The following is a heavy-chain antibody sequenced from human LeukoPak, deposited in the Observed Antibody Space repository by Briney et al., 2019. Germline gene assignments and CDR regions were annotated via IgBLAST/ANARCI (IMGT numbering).Heavy chain of an antibody. J-gene: IGHJ4*02. CDR2: VASDGRNK. CDR1: GFIFSTSD. CDR3: AREIEYYGSGSYYIGY. Sequence: PGGSLRLSCAASGFIFSTSDMHWLRQAPGKGLEWVAHVASDGRNKYYADSVQGRFTGSRDNSKNTVYLQMNSLRADDTAVYYCAREIEYYGSGSYYIGYWGQGTLVTVSS. D-gene: IGHD3-10*01. V-gene: IGHV3-30*03.